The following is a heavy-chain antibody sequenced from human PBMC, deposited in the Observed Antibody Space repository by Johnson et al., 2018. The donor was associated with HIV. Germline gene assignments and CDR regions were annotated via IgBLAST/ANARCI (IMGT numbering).Heavy chain of an antibody. J-gene: IGHJ3*02. V-gene: IGHV3-66*01. CDR1: GFTVSSNY. CDR2: IYSGGST. Sequence: VESGGGLVQPGGSLRLSCAASGFTVSSNYMSWVRQAPGKGLEWVSVIYSGGSTYYADSVKGRFTISRDNSKNSLFLQMNSLRVEDTAVYYCARSGGYPNAFDMWGQGTLVTVPA. D-gene: IGHD6-13*01. CDR3: ARSGGYPNAFDM.